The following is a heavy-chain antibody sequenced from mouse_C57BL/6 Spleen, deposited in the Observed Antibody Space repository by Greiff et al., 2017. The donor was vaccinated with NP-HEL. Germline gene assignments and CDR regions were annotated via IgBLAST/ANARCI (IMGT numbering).Heavy chain of an antibody. V-gene: IGHV1-64*01. CDR3: ARMAYYDYGFDY. Sequence: QVQLQQPGAELVQPGASVKLSCKASGYTFTSYWMHWVKQRPGQGLEWIGMIHPNSGSTNYNEKFKSKATLTVDKSSSTAYMQLSILTSEDSAVYYCARMAYYDYGFDYWGQGTTLTVSS. CDR2: IHPNSGST. CDR1: GYTFTSYW. D-gene: IGHD2-4*01. J-gene: IGHJ2*01.